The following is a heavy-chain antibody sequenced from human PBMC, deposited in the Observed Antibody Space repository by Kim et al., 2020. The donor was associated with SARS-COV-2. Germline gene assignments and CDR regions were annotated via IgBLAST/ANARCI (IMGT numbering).Heavy chain of an antibody. J-gene: IGHJ4*02. D-gene: IGHD6-13*01. CDR1: GGTFSSYA. Sequence: SVKVSCKASGGTFSSYAISWVRQAPGQGLEWMGGIIPIFGTANYAQKFQGRATITADESTSTAYMELSSLRSEDTAVYYCASVRGSSSWYDLEPLGYFDYWGQGTLVTVSS. CDR2: IIPIFGTA. V-gene: IGHV1-69*13. CDR3: ASVRGSSSWYDLEPLGYFDY.